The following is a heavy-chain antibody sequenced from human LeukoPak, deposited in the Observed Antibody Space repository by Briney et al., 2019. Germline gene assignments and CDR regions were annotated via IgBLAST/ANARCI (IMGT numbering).Heavy chain of an antibody. Sequence: PGGSLRLSCAASGFTFSNAWMSWVRQAPGKGLEWVGRIKSKTDGGTTDYAAPVKGRFTISRDDSKNTLYLQMNSLKTEDTAVYYCTTAHPLVYAIVYWGQGTLVTVSS. CDR1: GFTFSNAW. J-gene: IGHJ4*02. D-gene: IGHD2-8*01. CDR2: IKSKTDGGTT. V-gene: IGHV3-15*01. CDR3: TTAHPLVYAIVY.